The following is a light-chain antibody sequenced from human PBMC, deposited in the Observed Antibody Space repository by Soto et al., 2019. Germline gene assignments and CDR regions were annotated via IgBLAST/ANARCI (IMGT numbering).Light chain of an antibody. V-gene: IGKV4-1*01. Sequence: DIVMTQSPDSLAVSLGERATINCKSSQSVLYSSNNKNYLAWYQQKPGQPLKLLIYWASTRESGVPDRFSGSGSGTDFTLTISSLQSEDVAVYYCQQYYSTPPYTFGQGTQLEIK. CDR3: QQYYSTPPYT. CDR2: WAS. J-gene: IGKJ2*01. CDR1: QSVLYSSNNKNY.